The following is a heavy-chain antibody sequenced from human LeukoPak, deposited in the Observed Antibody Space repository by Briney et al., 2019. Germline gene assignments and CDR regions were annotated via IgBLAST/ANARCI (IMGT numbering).Heavy chain of an antibody. J-gene: IGHJ4*02. Sequence: QPGGSLRLSCAASGFTFRNFWMSWVRQAPGKGLEWLANINQDGSAKYYVDSVKGRFTISRDNAKNSLYLEMNSLRGEHTAVYYCTTSDDRSGNNWGQGSLFTVSS. CDR2: INQDGSAK. CDR1: GFTFRNFW. V-gene: IGHV3-7*01. CDR3: TTSDDRSGNN. D-gene: IGHD3-22*01.